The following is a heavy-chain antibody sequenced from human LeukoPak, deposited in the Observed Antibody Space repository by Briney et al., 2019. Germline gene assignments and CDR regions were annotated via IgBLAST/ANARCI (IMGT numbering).Heavy chain of an antibody. Sequence: GGSLRLSCAASGFTFSSYNMNWVRQAPGKGLEWVSSISSSSSYIYYADSVKGRFTISRDNAKNSLYLQMNSLRAEDTAVYYCARDHYYDSSGYSYWGQGTLVTVSS. CDR2: ISSSSSYI. CDR3: ARDHYYDSSGYSY. J-gene: IGHJ4*02. CDR1: GFTFSSYN. D-gene: IGHD3-22*01. V-gene: IGHV3-21*01.